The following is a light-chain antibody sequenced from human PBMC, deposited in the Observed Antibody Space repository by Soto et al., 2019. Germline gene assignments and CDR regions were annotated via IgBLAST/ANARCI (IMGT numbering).Light chain of an antibody. V-gene: IGKV1-5*03. CDR1: QSISSW. Sequence: DIELSQSPSTLSASVGDRVTITCRASQSISSWLAWYQQKPGKAPKLLIYKASSLESGVPSRFSGSGSGTDFTLTISSLQPEDFATYYCQQSYSPPRTFGQGTKVDIK. J-gene: IGKJ1*01. CDR3: QQSYSPPRT. CDR2: KAS.